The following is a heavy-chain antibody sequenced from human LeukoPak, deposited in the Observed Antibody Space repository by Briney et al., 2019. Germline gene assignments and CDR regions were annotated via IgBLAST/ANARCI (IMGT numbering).Heavy chain of an antibody. CDR1: GGSFSGYY. V-gene: IGHV4-34*01. CDR3: ARMIRGVITFDY. J-gene: IGHJ4*02. D-gene: IGHD3-10*01. Sequence: SETLSLTCAVYGGSFSGYYWSWIRQPPGKGLEWIGEINHSGSTNYNPSLKSRVTISVDTSKNQFSLKLSSVTAADTAVYYCARMIRGVITFDYWGQGTLVTVSS. CDR2: INHSGST.